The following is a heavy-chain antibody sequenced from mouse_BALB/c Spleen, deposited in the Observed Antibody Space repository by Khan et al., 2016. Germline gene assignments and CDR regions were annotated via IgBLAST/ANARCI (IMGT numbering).Heavy chain of an antibody. CDR2: TNPYTGEP. Sequence: QIQLVQPGPELKKPGETVKISCKASGYTFTNYGMNWAKQTPATGLKWMGWTNPYTGEPTYADDFKGRFACSLETSATSAYLQINNLKNEDTATYFCARSSYDGYYYAMDYWGQGTSVPVPS. CDR1: GYTFTNYG. D-gene: IGHD1-2*01. V-gene: IGHV9-3-1*01. J-gene: IGHJ4*01. CDR3: ARSSYDGYYYAMDY.